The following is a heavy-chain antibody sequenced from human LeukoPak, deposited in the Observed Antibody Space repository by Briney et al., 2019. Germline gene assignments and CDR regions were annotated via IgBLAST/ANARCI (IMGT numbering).Heavy chain of an antibody. Sequence: QPGGSLRLSCAASGFTFDDYAMHWVRQAPGKGLEWVSLISGDGGSTYYADSVKGRFTISRDNSKNSLYLQMNSLRTEDTALHYCAKDFSPAAGTDYFDYWGQGTLVTVSS. CDR1: GFTFDDYA. D-gene: IGHD6-13*01. CDR2: ISGDGGST. J-gene: IGHJ4*02. CDR3: AKDFSPAAGTDYFDY. V-gene: IGHV3-43*02.